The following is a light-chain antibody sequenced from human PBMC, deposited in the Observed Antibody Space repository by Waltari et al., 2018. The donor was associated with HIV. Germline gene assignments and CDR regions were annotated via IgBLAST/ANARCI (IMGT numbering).Light chain of an antibody. Sequence: QSALTQPASVSGSPGQSITISCTGTSSDVGSYYLVSWYQQQPGKAPKLMIYEVSKRPSVVSNRFSGSKAGNTASLTISGLQAEDEADYYCCSYAGSSTFVVFGGGTKLTVL. CDR3: CSYAGSSTFVV. CDR1: SSDVGSYYL. CDR2: EVS. J-gene: IGLJ2*01. V-gene: IGLV2-23*02.